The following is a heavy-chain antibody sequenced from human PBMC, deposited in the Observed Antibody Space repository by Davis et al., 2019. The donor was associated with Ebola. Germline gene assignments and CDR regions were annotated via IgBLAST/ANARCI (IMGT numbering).Heavy chain of an antibody. CDR3: AKGEIEYCSGRSCPAFDY. V-gene: IGHV3-30*02. J-gene: IGHJ4*02. Sequence: GGSLRLSCAASGFTLSGYDMNWVRQAPGKGLQWVAVIWDDGSNKYYADSVKGRFTVSRDNSKNTLYLQMNSLRAEDTAVYYCAKGEIEYCSGRSCPAFDYWGQGTLVTVSS. D-gene: IGHD2-15*01. CDR1: GFTLSGYD. CDR2: IWDDGSNK.